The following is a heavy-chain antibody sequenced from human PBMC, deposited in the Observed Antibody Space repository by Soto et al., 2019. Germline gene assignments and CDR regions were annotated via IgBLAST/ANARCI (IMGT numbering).Heavy chain of an antibody. CDR3: ARGWRFDP. D-gene: IGHD1-1*01. CDR2: INHSGTT. CDR1: GGSFSGYQ. Sequence: SETLSLTCGVYGGSFSGYQWNWIRQSPGQGLEWIGEINHSGTTKYNPSLESRINLSVDTSKKQFSLKMFSVTAADAAIYYCARGWRFDPWGQGTQVTVSS. V-gene: IGHV4-34*01. J-gene: IGHJ5*02.